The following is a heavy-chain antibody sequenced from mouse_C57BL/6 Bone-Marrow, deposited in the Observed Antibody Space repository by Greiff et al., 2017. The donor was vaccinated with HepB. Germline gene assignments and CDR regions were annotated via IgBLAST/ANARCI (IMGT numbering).Heavy chain of an antibody. J-gene: IGHJ3*01. CDR3: ARWAVCNYVAWFAY. D-gene: IGHD2-1*01. CDR1: GYTFTSYW. Sequence: QVQLQQPGTELVKPGASVKLSCKASGYTFTSYWMHWVKQRPGQGLEWIGNINPSNGGTNYNEKFKSKATLTVDKSSSTAYMQLSSMTSEDSAVYYCARWAVCNYVAWFAYWGQGTLVTVSA. CDR2: INPSNGGT. V-gene: IGHV1-53*01.